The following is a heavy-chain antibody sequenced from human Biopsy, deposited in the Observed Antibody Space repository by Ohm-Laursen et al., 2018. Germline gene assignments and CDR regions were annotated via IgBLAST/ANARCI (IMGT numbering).Heavy chain of an antibody. CDR3: ARPMSRVVAYGMDV. J-gene: IGHJ6*02. V-gene: IGHV3-23*01. D-gene: IGHD2-15*01. CDR2: IGGSGGGT. CDR1: GLRFSMYA. Sequence: SLRLSCAASGLRFSMYAMSWVRQAPGKGLEWVSAIGGSGGGTYYADSVKGRFTISRDDSKNTVYLQMNSLRVGDRAVYYCARPMSRVVAYGMDVWGQGTTVTVSS.